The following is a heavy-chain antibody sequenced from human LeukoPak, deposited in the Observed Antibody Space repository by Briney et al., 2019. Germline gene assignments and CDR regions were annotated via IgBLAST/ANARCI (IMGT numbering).Heavy chain of an antibody. Sequence: SETLSLTCTVSGGSISGSNYHWGWIRQPPGKGLEWVGNVYHSGSAFYNESLRGRTTISVDTSKNQFSLKLTSVTAADTAVYYCAGEPNVWGQGILVTVSS. CDR3: AGEPNV. CDR1: GGSISGSNYH. V-gene: IGHV4-39*07. CDR2: VYHSGSA. J-gene: IGHJ4*02.